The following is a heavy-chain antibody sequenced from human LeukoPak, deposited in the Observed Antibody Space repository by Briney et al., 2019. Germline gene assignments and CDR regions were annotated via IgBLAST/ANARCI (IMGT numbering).Heavy chain of an antibody. CDR2: ITSSSSYI. CDR3: ARVYGGNSDDAFDI. D-gene: IGHD4-23*01. J-gene: IGHJ3*02. CDR1: GFTFSSYS. Sequence: GGSLRLSCAASGFTFSSYSMNWVRQAPGKGLEWVSSITSSSSYIFYADSVKGRFTISRDNAKKSLYLQMNGLRAEDTAVYYCARVYGGNSDDAFDIWGQGTMVTVSS. V-gene: IGHV3-21*01.